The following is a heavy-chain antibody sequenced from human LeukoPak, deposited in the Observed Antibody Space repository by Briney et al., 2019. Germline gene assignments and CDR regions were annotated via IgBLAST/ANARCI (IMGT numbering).Heavy chain of an antibody. CDR1: GFTFSSYA. V-gene: IGHV3-30-3*01. CDR2: ISYDGSNK. Sequence: GGSLRLSCAASGFTFSSYAMHWVRQAPGKGLEWVAVISYDGSNKYCADSVKGRFTISRDNSKNTLYLQMNSLRAEDTAVYYCARDRVAAAGKPSDYWGQGTLVTVSS. D-gene: IGHD6-13*01. CDR3: ARDRVAAAGKPSDY. J-gene: IGHJ4*02.